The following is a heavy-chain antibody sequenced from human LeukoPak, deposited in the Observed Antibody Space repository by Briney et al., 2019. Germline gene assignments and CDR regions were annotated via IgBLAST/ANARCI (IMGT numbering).Heavy chain of an antibody. D-gene: IGHD4-23*01. CDR3: ARVAAGHSVNYFDY. CDR2: ITNSGNSK. J-gene: IGHJ4*02. Sequence: PGGSLRLSCAASEFTFSSYSMNWVRQAPGKGLEWVSYITNSGNSKSYADSVKGRFTISRDNTKNSLYLQKNGLRAEDTAVYYCARVAAGHSVNYFDYWGQGTLVTVSS. V-gene: IGHV3-48*01. CDR1: EFTFSSYS.